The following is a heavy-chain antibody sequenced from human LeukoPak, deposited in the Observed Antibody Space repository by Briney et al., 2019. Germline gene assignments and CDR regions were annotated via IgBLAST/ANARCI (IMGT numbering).Heavy chain of an antibody. CDR3: ARGTPGVSDY. J-gene: IGHJ4*02. CDR2: INHSGST. V-gene: IGHV4-34*01. D-gene: IGHD7-27*01. CDR1: GGSFSGYY. Sequence: SETLSLTCAVYGGSFSGYYWSWFSQPPGKGLEWIGQINHSGSTNYNPSLKSRVTISVDTSKNQFSLKLSSVTAADTAVYYCARGTPGVSDYWGQGTLVTVSS.